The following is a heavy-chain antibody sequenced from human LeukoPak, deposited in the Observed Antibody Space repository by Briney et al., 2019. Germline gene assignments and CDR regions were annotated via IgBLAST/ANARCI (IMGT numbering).Heavy chain of an antibody. J-gene: IGHJ3*02. CDR1: GGSISSYY. CDR2: IYYSGST. CDR3: ARDPGYDAFDI. D-gene: IGHD6-13*01. V-gene: IGHV4-59*01. Sequence: PSETLSLTCTVSGGSISSYYWSWIRQPPGKGLEWIGYIYYSGSTNYNPSLKSRVTISVDTSKNQFSLKLSSVTAADTAVYYCARDPGYDAFDIWGQGTMVTVSS.